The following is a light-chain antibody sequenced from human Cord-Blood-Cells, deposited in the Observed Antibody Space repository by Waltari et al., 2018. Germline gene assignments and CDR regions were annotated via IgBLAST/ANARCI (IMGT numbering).Light chain of an antibody. V-gene: IGLV2-11*01. J-gene: IGLJ1*01. CDR3: CSYAGSYPYV. Sequence: QSALTQPRTVSGSPGQSVTISCTGTSSDGGGYNYVSWYQQPPGKAPKLMIYDVSKRPSGVPDRFSGSKSGNTASLTISGLQAEDEADYYCCSYAGSYPYVFGTGTKVTVL. CDR1: SSDGGGYNY. CDR2: DVS.